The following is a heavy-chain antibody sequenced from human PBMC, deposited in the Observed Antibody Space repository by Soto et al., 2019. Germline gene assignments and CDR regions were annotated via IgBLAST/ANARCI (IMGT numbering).Heavy chain of an antibody. Sequence: EVQLVESGGGLVQPGGSLRLSCAASGFTFSSYSMNWVRQAPGKGLEWVSYISSSSSTIYYADSVKGRFTISRDNAKNSLYLQMNSLRAEDTAVYYCARAEPGATCNHFDYWGQGTLVTVSS. CDR3: ARAEPGATCNHFDY. D-gene: IGHD5-12*01. CDR2: ISSSSSTI. V-gene: IGHV3-48*01. CDR1: GFTFSSYS. J-gene: IGHJ4*02.